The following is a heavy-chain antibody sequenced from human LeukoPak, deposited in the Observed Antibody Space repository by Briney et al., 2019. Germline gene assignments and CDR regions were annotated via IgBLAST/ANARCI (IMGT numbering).Heavy chain of an antibody. V-gene: IGHV1-46*01. CDR2: INPISGTT. J-gene: IGHJ4*02. D-gene: IGHD3-16*02. CDR3: ARLPYRDGVAQDY. Sequence: AASVKVSCKTSGYTFTRYCMQWVRQAPGHGLEWMGIINPISGTTDYAQKFQGRVTMTRDTSTSTVYMELSSLRSEDTAMYYCARLPYRDGVAQDYWGQGTLVTVSP. CDR1: GYTFTRYC.